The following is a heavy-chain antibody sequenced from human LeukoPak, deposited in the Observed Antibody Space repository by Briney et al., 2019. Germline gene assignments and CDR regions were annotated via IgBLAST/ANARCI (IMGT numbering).Heavy chain of an antibody. CDR3: ARGVGYDILTGYYDPSYYFDY. CDR1: GYTFTSYG. J-gene: IGHJ4*02. V-gene: IGHV1-18*04. CDR2: ISAYNGNT. D-gene: IGHD3-9*01. Sequence: ASVKVSCKASGYTFTSYGISWVRQAPGQGLEWMGWISAYNGNTNYAQKLQGRVTMTTDTSTSTAYMEQRSLRSDDTAVYYCARGVGYDILTGYYDPSYYFDYWGQGTLVTVSS.